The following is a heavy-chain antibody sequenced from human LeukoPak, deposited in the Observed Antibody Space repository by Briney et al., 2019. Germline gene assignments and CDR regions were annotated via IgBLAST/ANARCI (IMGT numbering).Heavy chain of an antibody. V-gene: IGHV3-7*01. Sequence: PGGSLRLSCEASGFTFSRYWMSWVRQAPGKGPEWVANINQDGSAAFYVDSVKGRVTISRDNAKNSLYLQMYSLRAEDTAVYYCARSIDYWGQGTLVTVSS. J-gene: IGHJ4*02. CDR1: GFTFSRYW. CDR3: ARSIDY. CDR2: INQDGSAA.